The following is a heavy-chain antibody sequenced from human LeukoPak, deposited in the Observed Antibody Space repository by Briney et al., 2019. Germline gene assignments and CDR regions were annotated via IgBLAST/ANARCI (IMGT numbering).Heavy chain of an antibody. CDR3: PRRFYYESGIDP. J-gene: IGHJ5*02. CDR1: GGSISSGDYY. CDR2: MYYSGST. Sequence: PSETLSLTCTVSGGSISSGDYYWSWIRQPPGKGLEWIAYMYYSGSTYYNPSLKSRVTMSAGTSKNQLSLKLSSVTAADTAVYYWPRRFYYESGIDPGAQGTRVTFS. V-gene: IGHV4-30-4*01. D-gene: IGHD3-16*01.